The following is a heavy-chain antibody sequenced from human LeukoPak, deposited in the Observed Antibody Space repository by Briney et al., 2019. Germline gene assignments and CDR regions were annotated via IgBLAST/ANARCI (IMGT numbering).Heavy chain of an antibody. CDR1: GFTVSSNY. CDR2: IYSGGST. J-gene: IGHJ6*03. CDR3: ATLGDIVVVPAVDYYYYYMDV. D-gene: IGHD2-2*01. Sequence: GGSLRLSCAASGFTVSSNYMSWVRQAPGKGLEWVSIIYSGGSTYYADSVKGRFTISRDNSKNTLYLQMDSLRAEDTAVYYCATLGDIVVVPAVDYYYYYMDVWGKGTTVTVSS. V-gene: IGHV3-53*05.